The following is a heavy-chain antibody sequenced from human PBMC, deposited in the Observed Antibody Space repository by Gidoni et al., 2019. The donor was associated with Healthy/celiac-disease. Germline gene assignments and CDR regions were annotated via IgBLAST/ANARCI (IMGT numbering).Heavy chain of an antibody. CDR1: GFTFRSYA. Sequence: VQLLESGGGLVQPVGSLRLSFPASGFTFRSYAMTWVRQAPGKALEWVSTSSGSGGSTYYADSVKGRFTISRDNSKNTLYLKMNSLRAEDTAVYYCAKLGIQLRWGQGTLVTVSS. CDR2: SSGSGGST. D-gene: IGHD5-18*01. J-gene: IGHJ4*02. V-gene: IGHV3-23*01. CDR3: AKLGIQLR.